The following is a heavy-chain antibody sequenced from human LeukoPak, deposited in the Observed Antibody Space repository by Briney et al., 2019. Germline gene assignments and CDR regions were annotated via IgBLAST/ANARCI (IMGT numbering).Heavy chain of an antibody. CDR2: ISSRSTTI. CDR1: GFNFSIYS. CDR3: AREVGYLIDY. Sequence: PGGSLRLSCAASGFNFSIYSMNWVRQAPGKGLEWGSYISSRSTTINYADSVKGRLTISRDNAKNSLYLQMNSLRDEDTAVYYCAREVGYLIDYWGQGTLVTVSS. D-gene: IGHD2-15*01. V-gene: IGHV3-48*02. J-gene: IGHJ4*02.